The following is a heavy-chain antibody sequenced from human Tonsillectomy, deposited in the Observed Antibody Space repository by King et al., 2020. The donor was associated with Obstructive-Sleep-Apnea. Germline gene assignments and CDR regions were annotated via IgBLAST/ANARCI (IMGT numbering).Heavy chain of an antibody. D-gene: IGHD1-1*01. CDR1: GGSINSYY. J-gene: IGHJ4*02. CDR3: ARHAHNHPYHFDY. V-gene: IGHV4-59*08. Sequence: VQLQESGPGLVKPSETLSLTCTVSGGSINSYYWSWIRQSPGKGLEWSGYIYYSGSSKKNPTLESGVTISVDTSKNQFSLKLTSVTAADTAVYYGARHAHNHPYHFDYWRQGTLVTVSS. CDR2: IYYSGSS.